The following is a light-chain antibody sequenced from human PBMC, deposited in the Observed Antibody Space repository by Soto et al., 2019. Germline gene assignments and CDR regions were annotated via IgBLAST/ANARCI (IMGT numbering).Light chain of an antibody. V-gene: IGKV3-15*01. J-gene: IGKJ1*01. CDR3: QQHNNWPRT. Sequence: EIVMTQSPATPSLSPGERATLSCRASQSVSSSYLAWYQQKPGQAPRLLIYGASTRATGITARFSGSGSGTEFTLTISSLQSEDFAVYYCQQHNNWPRTFGQGTKVDIK. CDR2: GAS. CDR1: QSVSSSY.